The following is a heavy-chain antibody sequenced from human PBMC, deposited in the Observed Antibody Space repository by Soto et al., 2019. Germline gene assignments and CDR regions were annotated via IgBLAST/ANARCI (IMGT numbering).Heavy chain of an antibody. Sequence: PGGSLRLSCAASGFTFRTYAMHWVRQAPGKGLEWVAVISYDGSNTYYADSVKGRFTISRDSSKNTLYLQMNSLRTEDSAVYYCAREHEQNAYSYDYFDYCGQVTLVTVSS. CDR3: AREHEQNAYSYDYFDY. CDR2: ISYDGSNT. V-gene: IGHV3-30*04. D-gene: IGHD5-18*01. CDR1: GFTFRTYA. J-gene: IGHJ4*02.